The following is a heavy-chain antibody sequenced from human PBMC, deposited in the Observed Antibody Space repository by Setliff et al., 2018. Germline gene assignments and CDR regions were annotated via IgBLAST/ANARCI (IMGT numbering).Heavy chain of an antibody. D-gene: IGHD3-10*01. CDR3: APGFFYGSQRSA. V-gene: IGHV1-69-2*01. J-gene: IGHJ5*02. CDR2: VDPDDGET. Sequence: GASVKVSCKVSGYTFTNYFIHWVRQAPGKGPEWMGFVDPDDGETVYAEEFQGRVAMTADTSTDTAYLQLSGLRSEDTAVYYCAPGFFYGSQRSAWGQGTLVTVSS. CDR1: GYTFTNYF.